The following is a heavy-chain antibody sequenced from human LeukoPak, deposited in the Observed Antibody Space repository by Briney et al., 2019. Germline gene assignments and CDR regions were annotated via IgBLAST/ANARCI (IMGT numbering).Heavy chain of an antibody. CDR2: ISSSCSDI. Sequence: GGSLRLSCAASGFTFSNYEMRWVRQAPGKGLEWASYISSSCSDIYYADSAKGRFTISRDNAKNTLYLHMNSLRAEDTAVYYCARDGTPNYSSGWVYMDVWGEGTTVTISS. V-gene: IGHV3-48*03. CDR3: ARDGTPNYSSGWVYMDV. J-gene: IGHJ6*03. D-gene: IGHD6-25*01. CDR1: GFTFSNYE.